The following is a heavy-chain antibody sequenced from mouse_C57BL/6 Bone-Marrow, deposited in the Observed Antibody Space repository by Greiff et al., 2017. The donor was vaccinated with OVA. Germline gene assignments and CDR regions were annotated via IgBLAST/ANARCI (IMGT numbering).Heavy chain of an antibody. D-gene: IGHD2-3*01. V-gene: IGHV1-55*01. CDR3: ARTEGQIFYDGYIWYFDV. CDR2: IYPGSGST. J-gene: IGHJ1*03. Sequence: QVQLQQPGAELVKPGASVKMSCKASGYTFTSYWITWVKQRPGQGLEWIGDIYPGSGSTNYNEKFKSKATLTVDTSSSTAYMQLSSLTSEDSAVYYCARTEGQIFYDGYIWYFDVWGTGTTVTVSS. CDR1: GYTFTSYW.